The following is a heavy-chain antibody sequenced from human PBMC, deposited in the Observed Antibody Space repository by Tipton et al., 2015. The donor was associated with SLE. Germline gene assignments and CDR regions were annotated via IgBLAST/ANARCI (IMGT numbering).Heavy chain of an antibody. Sequence: TLSLTCTVSGGSISSSSYYWDWIRQPPGKGLEWIGSIYYSGSTYYNPSLKSRVTISVDTSKNQFSLKLSSVTAADTAVYYCARHATWGITIFGVVDYWGQGTLVTVSS. CDR1: GGSISSSSYY. D-gene: IGHD3-3*01. CDR2: IYYSGST. V-gene: IGHV4-39*01. CDR3: ARHATWGITIFGVVDY. J-gene: IGHJ4*02.